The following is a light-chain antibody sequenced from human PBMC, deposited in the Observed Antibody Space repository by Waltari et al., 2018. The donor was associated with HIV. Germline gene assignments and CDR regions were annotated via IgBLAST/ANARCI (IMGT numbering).Light chain of an antibody. V-gene: IGLV1-40*01. CDR1: SSNIGAGHD. J-gene: IGLJ3*02. CDR2: GND. Sequence: TQPPSVSGAPGQRVTISCTGTSSNIGAGHDVHWYQQLPGTAPKLLILGNDNRPSGVPDRFSGSKSGSSASLAITGLQPEDEGDYYCQSFDNTLRGVFGGGTKLTVL. CDR3: QSFDNTLRGV.